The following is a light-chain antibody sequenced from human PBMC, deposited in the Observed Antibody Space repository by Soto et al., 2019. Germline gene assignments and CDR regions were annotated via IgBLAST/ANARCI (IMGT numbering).Light chain of an antibody. Sequence: ETVMTQSPVTLSVSPGERATLSCRASHSVSSNLAWYQQKPGQAPRLLIYGASTRATGVPARFSGSGSGTEFTLTISSLQSEDFAGYYCHQYNNWPPWTFGQGTKVEIK. CDR3: HQYNNWPPWT. V-gene: IGKV3-15*01. J-gene: IGKJ1*01. CDR1: HSVSSN. CDR2: GAS.